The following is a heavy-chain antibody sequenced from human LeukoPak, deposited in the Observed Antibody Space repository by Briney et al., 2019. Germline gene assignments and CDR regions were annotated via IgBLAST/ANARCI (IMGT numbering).Heavy chain of an antibody. J-gene: IGHJ6*02. CDR1: GYTFTGYY. CDR2: INPNSGGT. Sequence: ASVKVSCKASGYTFTGYYMHWVRQAPGQGLEWMGWINPNSGGTNNAQKFQGRVTMTRDTSISTAYMELSRLRSDDTAVYYCARGGTEGYCSSTSCPTTRNYYYYYGMDVWGQGTTVTVSS. V-gene: IGHV1-2*02. D-gene: IGHD2-2*01. CDR3: ARGGTEGYCSSTSCPTTRNYYYYYGMDV.